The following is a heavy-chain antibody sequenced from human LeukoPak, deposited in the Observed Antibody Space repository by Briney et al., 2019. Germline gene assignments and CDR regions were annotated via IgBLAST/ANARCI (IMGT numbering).Heavy chain of an antibody. D-gene: IGHD2-2*01. V-gene: IGHV3-9*01. CDR1: GFTFDDYA. J-gene: IGHJ4*02. CDR3: AKDISVRASSKTMFDY. Sequence: PGRSLRLSCAASGFTFDDYAMHWVRQAPGKGLEWVSGISWNSGSIGYADSVKGRFTISRDNAKNSLYLQMNSLRAKDTALYYCAKDISVRASSKTMFDYWGQGTLVTVSS. CDR2: ISWNSGSI.